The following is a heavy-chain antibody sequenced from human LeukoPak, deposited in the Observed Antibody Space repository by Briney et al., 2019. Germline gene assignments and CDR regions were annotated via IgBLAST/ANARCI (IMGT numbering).Heavy chain of an antibody. Sequence: VASVKVSCKASGYTFTGYYMHWVRQAPGQGLEWMGWINPNSGGTNYAQKFQGRVTMTRDTSISTAYMELSRLRSDDTAVYYCARASGYSYAAPYGNWFDPWGQGTLVTVSS. CDR1: GYTFTGYY. D-gene: IGHD5-18*01. CDR2: INPNSGGT. V-gene: IGHV1-2*02. CDR3: ARASGYSYAAPYGNWFDP. J-gene: IGHJ5*02.